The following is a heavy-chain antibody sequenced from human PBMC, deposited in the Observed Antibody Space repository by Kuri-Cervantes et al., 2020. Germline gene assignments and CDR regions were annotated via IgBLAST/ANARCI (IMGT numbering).Heavy chain of an antibody. CDR3: ARLPKSGYFWYFDL. CDR2: IYYSGST. D-gene: IGHD3-22*01. V-gene: IGHV4-59*08. Sequence: SETLSLTCTVSGGSISSYYWSWIRQPPGKGLEWIGYIYYSGSTNYNPSLKSRVTISVDTSKNQFSLKLSSVTAADTAVYYCARLPKSGYFWYFDLWGRGTLVTV. J-gene: IGHJ2*01. CDR1: GGSISSYY.